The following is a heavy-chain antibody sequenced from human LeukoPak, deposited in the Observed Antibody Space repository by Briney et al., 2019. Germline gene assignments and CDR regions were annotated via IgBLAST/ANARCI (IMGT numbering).Heavy chain of an antibody. D-gene: IGHD1-1*01. CDR2: TNPNSGGT. Sequence: GASVNVSCKASGYTFTGYYMHWVRQAPGQGLEWMGWTNPNSGGTNYAQKFQGRVTVTRDTSISTAYMELSRLRSDDTAVYYCAREPAAVNDLGFDYWGQGTLVTVSS. V-gene: IGHV1-2*02. CDR1: GYTFTGYY. CDR3: AREPAAVNDLGFDY. J-gene: IGHJ4*02.